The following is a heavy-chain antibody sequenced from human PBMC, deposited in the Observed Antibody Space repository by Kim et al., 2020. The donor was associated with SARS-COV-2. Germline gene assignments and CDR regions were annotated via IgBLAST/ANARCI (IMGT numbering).Heavy chain of an antibody. Sequence: GGSLRLSCAASGFTFSSYSMNWVRQAPGKGLEWVSSISSTSSYIYYADSMKGRFTISRDNAKNSLYLQMNSLRAEDTAVYYCARVKGCSGGSCFSPFGYWGQAALVLASS. CDR1: GFTFSSYS. CDR3: ARVKGCSGGSCFSPFGY. D-gene: IGHD2-15*01. J-gene: IGHJ4*02. V-gene: IGHV3-21*01. CDR2: ISSTSSYI.